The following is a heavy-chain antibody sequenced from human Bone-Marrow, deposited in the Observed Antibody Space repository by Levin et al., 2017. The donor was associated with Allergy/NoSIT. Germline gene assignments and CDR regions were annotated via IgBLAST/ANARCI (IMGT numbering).Heavy chain of an antibody. CDR1: GLKFSDAW. Sequence: LSLTCAVSGLKFSDAWMSWVRQAPGKGLEWVGRMKSRGSGGTIDDAAPVKGRFTISRDDSKNTLYLHMNSLKTEDTAVYYCAHDGSGYYRLNSWGQGTLVTVSS. J-gene: IGHJ4*02. CDR2: MKSRGSGGTI. D-gene: IGHD3-22*01. V-gene: IGHV3-15*01. CDR3: AHDGSGYYRLNS.